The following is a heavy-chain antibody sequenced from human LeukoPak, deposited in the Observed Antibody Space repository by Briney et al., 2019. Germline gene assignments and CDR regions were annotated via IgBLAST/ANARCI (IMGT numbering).Heavy chain of an antibody. CDR1: GGSISSYY. V-gene: IGHV4-59*08. CDR2: IYYSGST. J-gene: IGHJ3*02. CDR3: VRHPYGSGSYYGGAGAFDI. D-gene: IGHD3-10*01. Sequence: SETLSLTCTVSGGSISSYYWSWIRQPPGKGLEWIGYIYYSGSTNYNPSLKSRVTISVDTSKNQFPLKLSSVTAADTAVYYCVRHPYGSGSYYGGAGAFDIWGQGTMVTVSS.